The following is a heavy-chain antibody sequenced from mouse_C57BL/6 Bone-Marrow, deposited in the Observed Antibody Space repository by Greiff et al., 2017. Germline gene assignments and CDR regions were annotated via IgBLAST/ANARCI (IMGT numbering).Heavy chain of an antibody. CDR1: GYSFTGYY. CDR3: ARYVPYYGSSHWYFDV. CDR2: INPSTGGT. J-gene: IGHJ1*03. V-gene: IGHV1-42*01. Sequence: VQLQQSGPELVKPGASVKISCKASGYSFTGYYMTWVKQSPEKSLEWIGEINPSTGGTTYNQKFKAKATLTVDKSSSTVYMQLTSLTSEDSAVYYSARYVPYYGSSHWYFDVWGTGTTVTVSS. D-gene: IGHD1-1*01.